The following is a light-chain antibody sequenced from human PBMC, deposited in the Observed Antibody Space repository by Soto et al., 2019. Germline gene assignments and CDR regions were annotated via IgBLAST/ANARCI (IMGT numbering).Light chain of an antibody. V-gene: IGKV3-11*01. CDR1: QSVSSY. Sequence: EIVLTQSPATLSLSPGERATLSCRASQSVSSYLAWYQQKPGQAPRLLIYDASNRATGIPARFSGSGSGTDFTLTISILEPEDFAVYYCQRRSNWPSITFGQGTRLEIK. CDR2: DAS. J-gene: IGKJ5*01. CDR3: QRRSNWPSIT.